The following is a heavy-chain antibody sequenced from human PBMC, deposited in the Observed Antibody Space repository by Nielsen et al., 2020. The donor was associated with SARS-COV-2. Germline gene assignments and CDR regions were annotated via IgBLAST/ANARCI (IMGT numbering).Heavy chain of an antibody. CDR2: IFYNGRT. V-gene: IGHV4-59*01. CDR3: ARGYYTVDY. J-gene: IGHJ4*02. CDR1: GASMRDNY. D-gene: IGHD3-22*01. Sequence: SETLSLTCTVSGASMRDNYWSWIRRPPGKGLEWIGYIFYNGRTNYSPSLKSRVTMSIDTSKKRFSLELTSVTAADSAVYYCARGYYTVDYWGQGIEVTVSS.